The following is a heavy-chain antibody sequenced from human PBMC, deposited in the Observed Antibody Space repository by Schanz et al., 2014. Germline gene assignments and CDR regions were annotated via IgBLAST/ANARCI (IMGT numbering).Heavy chain of an antibody. CDR1: GFTFSSYG. V-gene: IGHV3-23*05. D-gene: IGHD3-10*01. CDR3: ARAQGVIRLYYGVDV. Sequence: VQLLESGGGLVQPGGSLRLSCEASGFTFSSYGMHWVRQAPGKGLEWVSTIYSSGSTYYADSVRGRFTISRDNSMNTVYLQINSLRSDDAAVYYCARAQGVIRLYYGVDVWGQGTTVTVSS. CDR2: IYSSGST. J-gene: IGHJ6*02.